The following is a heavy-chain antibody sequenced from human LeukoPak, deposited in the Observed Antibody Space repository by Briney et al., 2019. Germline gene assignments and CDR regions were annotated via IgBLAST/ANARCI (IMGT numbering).Heavy chain of an antibody. Sequence: PSETLSLTCAVYGGSFSGYYWSWIRQPPGKGLEWIGEINHSGSTNYNPSLKSRVTISVDTSKNQFSLKLSSVTAADTAVYYCARRRPIYYYGSGYFDYWGQGTLVTVSS. D-gene: IGHD3-10*01. CDR1: GGSFSGYY. CDR3: ARRRPIYYYGSGYFDY. CDR2: INHSGST. J-gene: IGHJ4*02. V-gene: IGHV4-34*01.